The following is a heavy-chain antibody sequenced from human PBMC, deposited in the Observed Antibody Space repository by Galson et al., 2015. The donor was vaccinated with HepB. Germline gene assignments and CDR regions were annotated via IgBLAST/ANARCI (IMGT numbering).Heavy chain of an antibody. V-gene: IGHV5-51*01. Sequence: QSGAEVKKPGESLKISCKGSGYSFTSYWIGWVRQMPGKGLEWMGIIYPGDSDTRYSPSFQGQVTISADKSISTAYLQWSSLKASDTAMYYCARVSNSWYCGGDCHAFDYWGQGTLVTVSS. D-gene: IGHD2-21*02. J-gene: IGHJ4*02. CDR3: ARVSNSWYCGGDCHAFDY. CDR1: GYSFTSYW. CDR2: IYPGDSDT.